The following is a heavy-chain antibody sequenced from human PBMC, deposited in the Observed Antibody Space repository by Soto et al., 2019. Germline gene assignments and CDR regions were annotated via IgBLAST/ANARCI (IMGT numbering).Heavy chain of an antibody. D-gene: IGHD1-26*01. V-gene: IGHV4-30-2*01. J-gene: IGHJ3*02. CDR3: ARGSGSYYRFAAFDI. CDR1: GGSISSGGYS. Sequence: SETLSLTCAVSGGSISSGGYSWSWIRQPPGKGLEWIGYIYHSGSTYYNPPLKSRVTISVDRSKNQFSLKLSSVTAADTAVYYCARGSGSYYRFAAFDIWGQGTMVTVSS. CDR2: IYHSGST.